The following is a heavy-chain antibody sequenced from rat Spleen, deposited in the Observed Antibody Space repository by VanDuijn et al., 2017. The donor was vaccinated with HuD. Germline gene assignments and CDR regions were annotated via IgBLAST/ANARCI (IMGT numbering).Heavy chain of an antibody. CDR1: GFSLTSYH. Sequence: QVQLKESGPGLVQPSQTLSLTCTVSGFSLTSYHVSWVRQPPGKSLVWMGTIWAGGTTDYNSGLKSRLSISRDASKRQVFLKMNSLQIEDIATYHCAREYNSGYFDYWGQGVMVIVSS. V-gene: IGHV2-30*01. J-gene: IGHJ2*01. CDR2: IWAGGTT. D-gene: IGHD4-3*01. CDR3: AREYNSGYFDY.